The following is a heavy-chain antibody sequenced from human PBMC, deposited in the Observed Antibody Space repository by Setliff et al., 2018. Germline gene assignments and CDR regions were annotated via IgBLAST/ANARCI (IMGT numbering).Heavy chain of an antibody. Sequence: ASVKVSCKASGYTFTSYDINWVRQAHGQRLEWMGWINAGHGNTKYSQKFQGRVTITRDTSASPAYMELSSLRSADTAVYYCAIDTGYSGYWDDSFDIWGQGTMVTVSS. V-gene: IGHV1-3*01. CDR2: INAGHGNT. D-gene: IGHD5-12*01. CDR3: AIDTGYSGYWDDSFDI. CDR1: GYTFTSYD. J-gene: IGHJ3*02.